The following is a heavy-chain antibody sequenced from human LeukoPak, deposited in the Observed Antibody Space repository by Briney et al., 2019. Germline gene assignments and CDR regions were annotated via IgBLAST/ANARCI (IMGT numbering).Heavy chain of an antibody. Sequence: GGSLRLSCAASGFTVSYNHMNWVRQAPGKGLEWVSIIYSNGNRDYADSVKGRFTISRGNARNTVFFQMNSLRDEDTAVYYCARVLLGGSYHRYGMDVWGQGTTVTVSS. V-gene: IGHV3-66*01. D-gene: IGHD1-26*01. J-gene: IGHJ6*02. CDR1: GFTVSYNH. CDR3: ARVLLGGSYHRYGMDV. CDR2: IYSNGNR.